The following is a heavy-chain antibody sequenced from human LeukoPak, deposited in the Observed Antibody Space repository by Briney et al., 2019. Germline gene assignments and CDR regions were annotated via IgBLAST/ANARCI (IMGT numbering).Heavy chain of an antibody. CDR1: GYTFTSYD. CDR2: MNPNSGNT. Sequence: ASXKVSCKASGYTFTSYDINWVRQAPGQGLEWMGWMNPNSGNTVYAQKFQGRVTITRNTSISTAYMELSSLRSEDTAVYYCARGRELRYFDWFQGPDAFDIWGQGTMVTVSS. D-gene: IGHD3-9*01. CDR3: ARGRELRYFDWFQGPDAFDI. J-gene: IGHJ3*02. V-gene: IGHV1-8*03.